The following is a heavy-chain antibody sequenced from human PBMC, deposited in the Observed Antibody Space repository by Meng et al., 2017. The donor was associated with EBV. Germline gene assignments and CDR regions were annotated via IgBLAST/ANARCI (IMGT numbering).Heavy chain of an antibody. J-gene: IGHJ4*02. CDR3: ARAEIAAAGRLDY. V-gene: IGHV1-69*06. Sequence: SVGEVKKPGSSVKFSCKASGGTCSSYAISWVRQAPGQGLEWMGGIIPIFGTANYAQKFQGRVTITADKSTSTAYMELSSLRSEDTAVYYCARAEIAAAGRLDYWGQGTLVTVSS. CDR2: IIPIFGTA. CDR1: GGTCSSYA. D-gene: IGHD6-13*01.